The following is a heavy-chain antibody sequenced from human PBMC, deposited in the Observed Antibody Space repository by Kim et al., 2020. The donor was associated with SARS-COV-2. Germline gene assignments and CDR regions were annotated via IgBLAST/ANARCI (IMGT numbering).Heavy chain of an antibody. CDR3: ARGRSSTSLYYFDY. D-gene: IGHD2-2*01. CDR1: GFTFSNYA. Sequence: GGSLRLSCAASGFTFSNYAMHWVRQAPGKGLAWVAVTSYDGSDKYYADSVKGRFTISRDNSKNTLYLQMDSLTAEDTAVYYCARGRSSTSLYYFDYWGQGTLVTVSS. J-gene: IGHJ4*02. V-gene: IGHV3-30*04. CDR2: TSYDGSDK.